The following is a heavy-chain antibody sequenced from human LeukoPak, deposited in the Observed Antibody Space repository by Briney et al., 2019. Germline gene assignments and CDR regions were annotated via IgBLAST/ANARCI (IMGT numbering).Heavy chain of an antibody. J-gene: IGHJ4*02. D-gene: IGHD6-13*01. Sequence: SETLSLTCTVSGGSISSGYHYWGWIRQPPGKGLEWIGSIYESGRTHYNPSLRRRITISVDTSKNQLSLELSSVTAADTAVYYCARGDSSSWSLFDYWGQGTLVTVSS. CDR1: GGSISSGYHY. V-gene: IGHV4-39*01. CDR3: ARGDSSSWSLFDY. CDR2: IYESGRT.